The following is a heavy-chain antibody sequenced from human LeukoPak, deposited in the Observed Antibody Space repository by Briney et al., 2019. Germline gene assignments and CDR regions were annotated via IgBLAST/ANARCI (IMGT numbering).Heavy chain of an antibody. J-gene: IGHJ2*01. CDR1: GGSFSGYY. V-gene: IGHV4-34*01. CDR2: INHSGST. D-gene: IGHD1-1*01. CDR3: ARGGGTWYFDL. Sequence: KPSETLSLTCAVYGGSFSGYYWSWIRQPPGKGLEWIGEINHSGSTNYNPSLKSRVTISVDTSKNQFSLKLSSVTAADTAVYYRARGGGTWYFDLWGRGTLVTVS.